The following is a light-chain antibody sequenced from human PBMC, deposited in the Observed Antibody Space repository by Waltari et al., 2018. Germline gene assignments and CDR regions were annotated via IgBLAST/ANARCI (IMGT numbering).Light chain of an antibody. Sequence: DIQMTQFPSTLSASVGDRLTITCRASQSINSWLAWYQQKPGKAPKLLIYKASSVESGVPARFSGSGSGMDFNITISSLQPEDFATYYCQQLKSYPITFGGGTKVEIK. V-gene: IGKV1-5*03. J-gene: IGKJ4*01. CDR3: QQLKSYPIT. CDR1: QSINSW. CDR2: KAS.